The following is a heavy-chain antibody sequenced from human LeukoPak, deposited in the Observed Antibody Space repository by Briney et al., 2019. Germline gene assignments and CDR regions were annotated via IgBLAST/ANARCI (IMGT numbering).Heavy chain of an antibody. J-gene: IGHJ4*02. Sequence: ASVKVSCKASGGTFSSYAIIWVRQAPGQGLEWMGRIIPILGIANYAQKFQGRVTITADKSTSTAYMELSSLRSEDTAVYYCARENYYDSSGYQDYWGQGTLVTVSS. V-gene: IGHV1-69*04. CDR3: ARENYYDSSGYQDY. CDR2: IIPILGIA. CDR1: GGTFSSYA. D-gene: IGHD3-22*01.